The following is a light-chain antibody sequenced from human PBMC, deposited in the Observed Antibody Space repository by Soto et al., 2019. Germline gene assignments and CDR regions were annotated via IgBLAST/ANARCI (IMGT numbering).Light chain of an antibody. CDR2: TNN. Sequence: QSVLTQPPSASGTPGQRVAISCSGSSSNIGSNTVNWYQHLPGTAPKLLIYTNNQRPSGVPDRFSGSKSGTSAALAISGLQPGDEAGYFCAAWDGSLNALYVFGTGTKLTVL. V-gene: IGLV1-44*01. J-gene: IGLJ1*01. CDR1: SSNIGSNT. CDR3: AAWDGSLNALYV.